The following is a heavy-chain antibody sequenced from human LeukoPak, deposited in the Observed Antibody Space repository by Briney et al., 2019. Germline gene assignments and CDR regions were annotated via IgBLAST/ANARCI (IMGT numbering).Heavy chain of an antibody. D-gene: IGHD4-11*01. CDR1: GFTFSNYG. CDR2: ISDSGSST. J-gene: IGHJ4*02. CDR3: VKTTITIYYFEY. V-gene: IGHV3-23*01. Sequence: GGSLRLSCAASGFTFSNYGMSWVRQAPGKGPQWVSSISDSGSSTYYVDSAKGRFTVSRDNSKNTLYLQMNSLRVEDTAVYYCVKTTITIYYFEYWGQGTLVTVSS.